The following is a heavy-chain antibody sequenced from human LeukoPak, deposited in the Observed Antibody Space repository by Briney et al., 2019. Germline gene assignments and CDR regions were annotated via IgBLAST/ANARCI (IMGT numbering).Heavy chain of an antibody. D-gene: IGHD3-10*01. CDR2: ISSSSSTI. J-gene: IGHJ3*02. Sequence: GGSLRLSCAASGFTFSSYSMNWVRQAPGKGLEWVSYISSSSSTIYYADSVKGRFTISRDNAKNSLYLQMNSLRAEDTAVYYCARGPRLWFGELWDAFDIWGQGTMVTVSS. CDR1: GFTFSSYS. V-gene: IGHV3-48*04. CDR3: ARGPRLWFGELWDAFDI.